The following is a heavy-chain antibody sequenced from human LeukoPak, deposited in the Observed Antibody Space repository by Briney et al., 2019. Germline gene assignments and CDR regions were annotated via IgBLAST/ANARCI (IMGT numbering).Heavy chain of an antibody. J-gene: IGHJ5*02. Sequence: SETLSLTCAVYGGSLNGHYWSWIRQPPGKGLEWIGEGSESGGTKFNPSLKGRVAISADTSKNQFSLQLSSVTAADTAVYYCAKNGQNGFSFDPWGQGTLVTVSS. CDR2: GSESGGT. CDR1: GGSLNGHY. CDR3: AKNGQNGFSFDP. D-gene: IGHD1-1*01. V-gene: IGHV4-34*01.